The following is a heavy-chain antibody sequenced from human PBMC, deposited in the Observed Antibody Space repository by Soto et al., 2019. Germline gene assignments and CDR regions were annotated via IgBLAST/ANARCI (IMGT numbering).Heavy chain of an antibody. CDR3: ARNTVATGYYGMDV. CDR2: IYYSGST. J-gene: IGHJ6*02. Sequence: QVQLQESGPGLVKPSETLSLTCTVSGDSVSSGSYYWSWIRQPPGKGLEWIGYIYYSGSTKYNPSLKTRVTISVHTSKNQFSLKLSSVTAADTAVYYCARNTVATGYYGMDVWSQGTTVTVSS. V-gene: IGHV4-61*01. D-gene: IGHD2-15*01. CDR1: GDSVSSGSYY.